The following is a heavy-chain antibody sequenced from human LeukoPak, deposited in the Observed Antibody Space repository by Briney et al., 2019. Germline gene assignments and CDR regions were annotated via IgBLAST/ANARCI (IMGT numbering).Heavy chain of an antibody. D-gene: IGHD5-18*01. Sequence: PGGSLRLSCAASGFTFSNGWMSWVRQAPGKGLECVGRIKSKTAGGTTDYAAPVKGRFAISRDDSKNTLYLQMNSLKTEDTAVYYCSAQGFNYGLDYWGQGALVTVSS. CDR3: SAQGFNYGLDY. J-gene: IGHJ4*02. V-gene: IGHV3-15*01. CDR2: IKSKTAGGTT. CDR1: GFTFSNGW.